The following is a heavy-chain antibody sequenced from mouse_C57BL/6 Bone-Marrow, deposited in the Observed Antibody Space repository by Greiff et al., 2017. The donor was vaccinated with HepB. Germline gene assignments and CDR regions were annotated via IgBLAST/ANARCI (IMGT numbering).Heavy chain of an antibody. V-gene: IGHV5-17*01. CDR2: ISSGSSTI. CDR3: ARRLYYYGSSPGFAY. D-gene: IGHD1-1*01. CDR1: GFTFSDYG. Sequence: EVQRVESGGGLVKPGGSLKLSCAASGFTFSDYGMHWVRQAPEKGLEWVAYISSGSSTIYYADTVKGRFTISRDNAKNTLCMQMTSLRSEDTAMYYGARRLYYYGSSPGFAYWGQGTLVTVSA. J-gene: IGHJ3*01.